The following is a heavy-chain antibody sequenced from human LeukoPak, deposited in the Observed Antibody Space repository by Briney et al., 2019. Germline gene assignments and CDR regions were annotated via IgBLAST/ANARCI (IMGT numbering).Heavy chain of an antibody. Sequence: PGGSLRLSCAATGFTFSSYAMHGVRQAPGKGLEWVAVISYDGSNKYYADSVKGRFTISRDNSKNTLYLQMNSLRAEDTAVYYCARDIRFGSYYFDYWGQGTLVTVSS. V-gene: IGHV3-30-3*01. CDR1: GFTFSSYA. CDR3: ARDIRFGSYYFDY. J-gene: IGHJ4*02. D-gene: IGHD3-10*01. CDR2: ISYDGSNK.